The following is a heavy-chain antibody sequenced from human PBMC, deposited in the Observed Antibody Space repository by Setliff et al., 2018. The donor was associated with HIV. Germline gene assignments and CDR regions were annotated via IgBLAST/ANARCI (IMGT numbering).Heavy chain of an antibody. V-gene: IGHV3-23*01. Sequence: PGGSLRLSCVGSGFTFNGYAMNWVRQAPGKGLEWVSVISESGYSADSVKGRFTISRDNSKNMLYLQMNNLTTEDTAVYYCVYRAWLESWGQGTLVTVSS. J-gene: IGHJ4*02. CDR3: VYRAWLES. CDR1: GFTFNGYA. CDR2: ISESG. D-gene: IGHD1-1*01.